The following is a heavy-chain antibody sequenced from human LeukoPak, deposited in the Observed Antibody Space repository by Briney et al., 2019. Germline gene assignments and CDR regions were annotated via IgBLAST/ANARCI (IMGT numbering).Heavy chain of an antibody. V-gene: IGHV3-23*01. CDR2: VSGSGGST. Sequence: PGGSLRLSCAASGFTFSSYAMSWVRQAPGKGLEWVSAVSGSGGSTNSADSTQGRLPTSTENSKNTLYLQMNSLRAEDAAVYYCAKRKGGPVTLFDYWGQGTLVTVSS. J-gene: IGHJ4*02. CDR1: GFTFSSYA. CDR3: AKRKGGPVTLFDY. D-gene: IGHD4-17*01.